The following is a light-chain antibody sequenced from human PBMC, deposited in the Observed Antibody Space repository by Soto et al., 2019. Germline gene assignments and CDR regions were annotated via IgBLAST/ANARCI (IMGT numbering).Light chain of an antibody. CDR1: QSVSSSY. CDR3: QQYGSPWT. CDR2: DAS. V-gene: IGKV3D-20*01. Sequence: EIVLTQSPATLSLSPGERATLSCGASQSVSSSYLAWYQQKPGLAPSLLIYDASSRATGIPDRFSGSGSGTDFTLTISRLEPEDFAVYYCQQYGSPWTFGQGTKVEIK. J-gene: IGKJ1*01.